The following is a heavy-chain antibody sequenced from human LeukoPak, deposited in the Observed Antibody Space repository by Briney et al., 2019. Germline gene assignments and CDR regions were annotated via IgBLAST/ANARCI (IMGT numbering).Heavy chain of an antibody. J-gene: IGHJ3*02. V-gene: IGHV3-7*01. CDR2: IKQDGSEK. D-gene: IGHD6-19*01. Sequence: GGSLRLSCAASGFTFSSYWMSWVRQAPGKGLEWVANIKQDGSEKYYVDSVKGRFTISRDNAKNSLYLQMKSLRAEDTAVYYCARSTSIAVAGRAFDIWGQGTMVTVSS. CDR3: ARSTSIAVAGRAFDI. CDR1: GFTFSSYW.